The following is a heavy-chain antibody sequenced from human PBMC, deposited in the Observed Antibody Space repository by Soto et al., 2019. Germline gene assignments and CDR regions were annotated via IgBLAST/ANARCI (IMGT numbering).Heavy chain of an antibody. J-gene: IGHJ4*02. D-gene: IGHD3-22*01. CDR2: INHSGST. CDR3: ARSYYYDSSGCLGIGY. Sequence: LSLTCAVYGGSFSGYYWSWIRQPPGKGLEWIGEINHSGSTNYNPSLKSRATISVDTSKNQFSLKLSSVTAADTAVYYCARSYYYDSSGCLGIGYWGQGTLVTVSS. CDR1: GGSFSGYY. V-gene: IGHV4-34*01.